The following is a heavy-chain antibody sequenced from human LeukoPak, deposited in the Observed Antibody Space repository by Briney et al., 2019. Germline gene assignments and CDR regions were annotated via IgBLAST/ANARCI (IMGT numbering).Heavy chain of an antibody. V-gene: IGHV4-4*02. Sequence: SETLTLTCGASGGSFSNSNWWSWLRQPPGKGLEWIGEVHLDGRTNYNPSLESRLTMSVDVSENQVSLKLTSVTAADTAVYYCAREGGYYRPLDYSGQGTLVTASS. J-gene: IGHJ4*02. D-gene: IGHD3-22*01. CDR1: GGSFSNSNW. CDR3: AREGGYYRPLDY. CDR2: VHLDGRT.